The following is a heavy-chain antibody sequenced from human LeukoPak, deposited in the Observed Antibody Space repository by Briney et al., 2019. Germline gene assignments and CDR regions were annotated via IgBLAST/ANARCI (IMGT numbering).Heavy chain of an antibody. V-gene: IGHV1-18*01. J-gene: IGHJ3*02. CDR3: AREGYGDYDLYAFDI. D-gene: IGHD4-17*01. CDR2: ISAYNGNT. Sequence: EASVKVSCKASGYTFTSYDINWVRQATGQGLEWMGWISAYNGNTNYAQKLQGRVTMTTDTSTSTAYMELRSLRSDDTAVYYCAREGYGDYDLYAFDIWGQGTMVTVSS. CDR1: GYTFTSYD.